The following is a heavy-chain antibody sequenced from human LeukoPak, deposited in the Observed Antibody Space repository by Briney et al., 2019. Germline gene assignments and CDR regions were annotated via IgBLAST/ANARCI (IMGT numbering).Heavy chain of an antibody. CDR1: GDSVSSTNYY. V-gene: IGHV4-39*07. Sequence: PSETLSLTCVVSGDSVSSTNYYWGWIRQPPGKGLEWIGTTHYSGNTYYNPSLKSRVTISLDTSKNQFSLRLNSVTAADTAVYYCAREGAYRTYGDYSPFDFWGQGTLVTVSS. J-gene: IGHJ5*01. CDR3: AREGAYRTYGDYSPFDF. CDR2: THYSGNT. D-gene: IGHD4-17*01.